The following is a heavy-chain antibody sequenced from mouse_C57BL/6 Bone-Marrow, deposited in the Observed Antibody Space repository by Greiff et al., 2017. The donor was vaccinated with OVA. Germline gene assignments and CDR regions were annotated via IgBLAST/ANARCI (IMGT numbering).Heavy chain of an antibody. J-gene: IGHJ3*01. CDR2: ISDGGSYT. CDR1: GFTFSSYA. V-gene: IGHV5-4*03. CDR3: ARAACAWFAY. Sequence: EVKLMESGGGLVKPGGSLKLSCAASGFTFSSYAMSWVRQTPEKRLEWVATISDGGSYTYYPDNVKGRFTISRDNAKNNLYLQMSHLKSEDTAMYYCARAACAWFAYWGQGTLVTVSA.